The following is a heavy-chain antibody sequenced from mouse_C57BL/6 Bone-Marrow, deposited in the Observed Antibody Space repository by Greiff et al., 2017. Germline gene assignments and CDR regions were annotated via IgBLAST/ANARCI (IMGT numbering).Heavy chain of an antibody. V-gene: IGHV1-64*01. CDR2: IHPNSGST. Sequence: QVQLQQPGAELVKPGASVKLSCKASGYTFTSYWMHWVKQRPGQGLEWIGMIHPNSGSTNYNEKFKSKDTLTVDKSSSTAYMQLSSLTSEDSAVYYGARITTVVAEGYAMDYWGQGTSVTVSS. J-gene: IGHJ4*01. CDR1: GYTFTSYW. D-gene: IGHD1-1*01. CDR3: ARITTVVAEGYAMDY.